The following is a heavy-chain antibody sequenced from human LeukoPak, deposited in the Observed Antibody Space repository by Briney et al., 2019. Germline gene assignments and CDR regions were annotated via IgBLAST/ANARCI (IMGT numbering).Heavy chain of an antibody. CDR3: VRVAKYYYGSETYYFFEH. J-gene: IGHJ4*02. CDR1: GFTFSSFA. V-gene: IGHV3-7*01. CDR2: INQDGTEK. Sequence: PGGSLRLSCAASGFTFSSFAMSWVRQAPGKGLEWVANINQDGTEKYSVDSVKGRFTISRDNAKNSLYLQMNSLRVEDTAIYYCVRVAKYYYGSETYYFFEHWGQGTPVTASS. D-gene: IGHD3-10*01.